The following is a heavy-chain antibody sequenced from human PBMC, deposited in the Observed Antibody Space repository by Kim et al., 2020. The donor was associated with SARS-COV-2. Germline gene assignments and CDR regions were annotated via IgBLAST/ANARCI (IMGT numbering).Heavy chain of an antibody. Sequence: SETLSLTCTVSGGSISSSSYYWGWIRQPPGKGLEWIGSIYYSGSTYYNPSLKSRVTISVDTSKNQFSLKLSSVTAADTAVYYCARSERDPGSIAASNNWFDPWGQGTLVTVSS. CDR3: ARSERDPGSIAASNNWFDP. CDR1: GGSISSSSYY. CDR2: IYYSGST. V-gene: IGHV4-39*07. D-gene: IGHD6-6*01. J-gene: IGHJ5*02.